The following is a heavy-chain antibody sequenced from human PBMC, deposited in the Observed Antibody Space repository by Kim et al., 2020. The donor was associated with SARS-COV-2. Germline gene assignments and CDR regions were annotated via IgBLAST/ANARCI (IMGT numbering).Heavy chain of an antibody. CDR1: GGSISSSSYY. J-gene: IGHJ4*02. CDR2: IYYSGST. Sequence: SETLSLTCTVSGGSISSSSYYWGWIRQPPGKGLEWIGTIYYSGSTYYNPSLKSRVTISVDTSKNQFSLKLSSGTAADTAVYYCAAGGPPYPIDYWGQGTLVTVSS. D-gene: IGHD1-26*01. V-gene: IGHV4-39*01. CDR3: AAGGPPYPIDY.